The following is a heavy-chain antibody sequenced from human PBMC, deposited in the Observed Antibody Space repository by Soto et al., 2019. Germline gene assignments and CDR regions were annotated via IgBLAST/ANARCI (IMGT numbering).Heavy chain of an antibody. V-gene: IGHV3-33*01. D-gene: IGHD3-22*01. CDR1: GFTFSSYG. J-gene: IGHJ4*02. Sequence: GGSLRLSCAASGFTFSSYGMHWVRQAPGKGLEWVAVIWYDGRNSYYADSVKGRFTISRDNSKNTLYLQMNSLRAEDTAVYYCARTAYYYDSSGYYFDCWGQGTLVTVSS. CDR3: ARTAYYYDSSGYYFDC. CDR2: IWYDGRNS.